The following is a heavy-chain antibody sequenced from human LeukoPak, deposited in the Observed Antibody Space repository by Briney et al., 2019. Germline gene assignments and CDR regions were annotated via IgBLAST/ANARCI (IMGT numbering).Heavy chain of an antibody. Sequence: GGSLRLSCAASGFTFSSYWVHWVRQAPGKGLVWVSRINSDGSSTSYADSVKGRFTISRDNAKNTLYLQMNSLRAEDTAVYYCARLPEALYYYYYMDVWGKGTTVTISS. CDR2: INSDGSST. CDR1: GFTFSSYW. J-gene: IGHJ6*03. CDR3: ARLPEALYYYYYMDV. V-gene: IGHV3-74*01.